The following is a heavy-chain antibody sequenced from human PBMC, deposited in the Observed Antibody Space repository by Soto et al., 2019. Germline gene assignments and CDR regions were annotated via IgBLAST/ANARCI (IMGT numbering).Heavy chain of an antibody. CDR2: ISSSSSYI. V-gene: IGHV3-21*01. D-gene: IGHD3-10*01. CDR1: GFTFSSYS. CDR3: ARVYGSGSYPSEIDY. Sequence: GGSLRLSCAASGFTFSSYSMNWVRQAPGKGLEWVSSISSSSSYIYYAGSVKGRFTISRDNAKNSLYLQMNSLRAEDTAVYYCARVYGSGSYPSEIDYWGQGTLVTVSS. J-gene: IGHJ4*02.